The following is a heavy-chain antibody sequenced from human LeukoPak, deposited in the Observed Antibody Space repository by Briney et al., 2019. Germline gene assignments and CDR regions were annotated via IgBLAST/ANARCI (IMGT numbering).Heavy chain of an antibody. CDR1: GFSVSSFG. Sequence: PGGSLTLSCAVSGFSVSSFGMSWVRQAPGKGLERISAISVDGEIAYYADSVKGRFIISRDNSKNTLYLQMSSLRAEDTAVYYCAQGYSSGWYPYWGQGSLVSVSS. CDR2: ISVDGEIA. D-gene: IGHD6-19*01. CDR3: AQGYSSGWYPY. J-gene: IGHJ4*02. V-gene: IGHV3-23*01.